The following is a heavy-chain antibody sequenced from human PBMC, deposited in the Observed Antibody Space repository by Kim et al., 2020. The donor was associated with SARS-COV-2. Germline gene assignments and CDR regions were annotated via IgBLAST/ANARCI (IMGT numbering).Heavy chain of an antibody. Sequence: GGSLRLSCAASGFTVSSNYMSWVRQAPGKGLEWVSVIYSGGSTYYADSVKGRFTISRDNSKNTLYLQMNSLRAEDTAVYYCARDARHYDILTGYQPWWYFDLWGRGTLVTVSS. V-gene: IGHV3-66*02. CDR2: IYSGGST. J-gene: IGHJ2*01. D-gene: IGHD3-9*01. CDR3: ARDARHYDILTGYQPWWYFDL. CDR1: GFTVSSNY.